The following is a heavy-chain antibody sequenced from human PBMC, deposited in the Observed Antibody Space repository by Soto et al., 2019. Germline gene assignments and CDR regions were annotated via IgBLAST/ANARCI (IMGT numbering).Heavy chain of an antibody. V-gene: IGHV4-4*07. D-gene: IGHD6-19*01. CDR3: ARYSSAWYLSFDS. CDR2: ISTRGSA. Sequence: QVQLQESGPGLVKPSETLSLTCTVSGGSISSYYWSGIRQPAGKGLDWIGRISTRGSANYNPSLKSRITMSVDTSNNQFSLKLTSVTAADTDVYYCARYSSAWYLSFDSWGQGTLVTVSS. J-gene: IGHJ4*02. CDR1: GGSISSYY.